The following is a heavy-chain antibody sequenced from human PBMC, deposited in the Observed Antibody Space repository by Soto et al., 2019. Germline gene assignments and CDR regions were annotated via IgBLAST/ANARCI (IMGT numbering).Heavy chain of an antibody. CDR1: GGSISSYY. Sequence: SDTLSLTCTVSGGSISSYYWSWIRQPPGKGLEWIGYIYYSGSTNYNPSLKSRVTISVDTSKNQFSLKLSSVTAADTAVYYCARMGVVVVAANNWFDPWGQGTLVTVS. V-gene: IGHV4-59*01. CDR2: IYYSGST. CDR3: ARMGVVVVAANNWFDP. D-gene: IGHD2-15*01. J-gene: IGHJ5*02.